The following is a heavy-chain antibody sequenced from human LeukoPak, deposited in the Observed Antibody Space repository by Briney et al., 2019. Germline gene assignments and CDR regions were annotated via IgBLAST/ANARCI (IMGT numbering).Heavy chain of an antibody. D-gene: IGHD6-13*01. CDR2: ITDSGGST. Sequence: GGSLRLSCAASGFTFSSYAMRWVRQAPGKGLEWVSSITDSGGSTYYRDSVKGRFTISRDNSKSTLYLQLNNLRAEDTAEYYCAKHSSSWYQSYFDYWGQGTLVTVSS. CDR1: GFTFSSYA. J-gene: IGHJ4*02. CDR3: AKHSSSWYQSYFDY. V-gene: IGHV3-23*01.